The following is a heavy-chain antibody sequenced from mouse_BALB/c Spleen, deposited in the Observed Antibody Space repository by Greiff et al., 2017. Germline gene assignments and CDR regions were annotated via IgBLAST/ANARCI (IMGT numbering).Heavy chain of an antibody. CDR1: GYAFTNYL. CDR3: ARSITTAPLSFDY. D-gene: IGHD1-2*01. CDR2: INPGSGGT. V-gene: IGHV1-54*01. Sequence: VQLQQSGAELLRPGTSVKVSCKASGYAFTNYLIEWVKQRPGQGLEWIGVINPGSGGTNYNEKFKGKATLTADKSSSTAYMQLSSLTSDHSAVYFCARSITTAPLSFDYWGQGTTLTVSS. J-gene: IGHJ2*01.